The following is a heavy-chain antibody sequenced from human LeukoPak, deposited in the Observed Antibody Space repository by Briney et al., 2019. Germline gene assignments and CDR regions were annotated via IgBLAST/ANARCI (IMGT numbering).Heavy chain of an antibody. CDR2: IYYSGST. CDR1: GGSISTGTNY. Sequence: SETLSLTCTVSGGSISTGTNYWGWIRQPPGKGLEWIGSIYYSGSTYYNSSLKSRVTISVDTSKKQFSLEVTSVTAADTAVYYCAKLRMTTMAYYFDYWGQGTLVTVSS. V-gene: IGHV4-39*01. CDR3: AKLRMTTMAYYFDY. J-gene: IGHJ4*02. D-gene: IGHD5-24*01.